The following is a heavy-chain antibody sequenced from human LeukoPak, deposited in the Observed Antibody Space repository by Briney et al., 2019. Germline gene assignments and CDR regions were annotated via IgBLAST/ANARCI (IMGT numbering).Heavy chain of an antibody. J-gene: IGHJ3*02. D-gene: IGHD3-22*01. CDR3: ARGRYYDSSGYYLDAFDI. CDR1: GYTFTSYG. CDR2: ISAYNGNT. V-gene: IGHV1-18*01. Sequence: ASGKVSCKASGYTFTSYGISWVRQAPGQGLEWMGWISAYNGNTNYAQKLQGRVTMTTDTSTSTAYMELRSLRSDDTAVYYCARGRYYDSSGYYLDAFDIWGQGTMVTVSS.